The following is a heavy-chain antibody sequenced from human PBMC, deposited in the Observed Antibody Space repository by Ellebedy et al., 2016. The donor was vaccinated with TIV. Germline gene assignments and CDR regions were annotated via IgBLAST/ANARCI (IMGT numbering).Heavy chain of an antibody. V-gene: IGHV1-69*06. CDR3: ARTRPPGSVVPAAIDSFSYFQH. Sequence: SVKVSXKASGGTFSSYAISWVRQAPGQGLEWMGGIIPIFGTANYAQKFQGRVTITADKSTSTAYMELSSLRSEDTAVYYCARTRPPGSVVPAAIDSFSYFQHWGQGTLVTVSS. CDR2: IIPIFGTA. J-gene: IGHJ1*01. D-gene: IGHD2-2*02. CDR1: GGTFSSYA.